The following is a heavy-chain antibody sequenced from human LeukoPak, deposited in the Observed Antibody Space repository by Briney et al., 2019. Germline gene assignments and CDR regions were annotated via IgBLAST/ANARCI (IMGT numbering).Heavy chain of an antibody. J-gene: IGHJ4*02. Sequence: ASVKISCKASGYTFTGYYMHWVRQAPGQGPEWMGWINCNSGGTKYAQKFQGRVTMTRDTSISTAYMELSRLRSDDTAVYSCARSHIVGGTPFDYWGQGTLATVSS. CDR2: INCNSGGT. CDR3: ARSHIVGGTPFDY. CDR1: GYTFTGYY. V-gene: IGHV1-2*02. D-gene: IGHD1-26*01.